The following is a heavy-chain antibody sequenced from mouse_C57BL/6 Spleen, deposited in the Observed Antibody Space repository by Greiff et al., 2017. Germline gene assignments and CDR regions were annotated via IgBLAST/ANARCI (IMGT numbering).Heavy chain of an antibody. CDR3: AGTTVGGHCDV. CDR2: IDPSDSET. V-gene: IGHV1-52*01. J-gene: IGHJ1*03. Sequence: QVQLKQPGAELVRPGSSVKLSCKASGYTFTSYWMHWVKQRPIQGLEWIGNIDPSDSETHYNQKFKDKATLTVDKSSSTAYMQLSSLTSEDSAVYYCAGTTVGGHCDVWGTGTTVTVAS. CDR1: GYTFTSYW. D-gene: IGHD1-1*01.